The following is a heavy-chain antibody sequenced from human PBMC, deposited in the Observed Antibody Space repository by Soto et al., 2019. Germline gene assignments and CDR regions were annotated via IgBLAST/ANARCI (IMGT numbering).Heavy chain of an antibody. CDR1: GDSISSFY. CDR2: IYSGGRN. J-gene: IGHJ4*02. V-gene: IGHV4-4*07. D-gene: IGHD6-13*01. Sequence: LSLTCTVSGDSISSFYWSWIRQPAGKGLEWIGRIYSGGRNNYNPSLKSRATMSVDTSKNQFSLRLSSVTAADTAMYYCARGSSRWDYWGQGTLVTVSS. CDR3: ARGSSRWDY.